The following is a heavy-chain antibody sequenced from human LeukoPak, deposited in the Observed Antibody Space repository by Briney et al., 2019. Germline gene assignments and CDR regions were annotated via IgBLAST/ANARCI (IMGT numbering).Heavy chain of an antibody. CDR2: ISSSSSYI. CDR1: GFTFSTYS. J-gene: IGHJ6*03. Sequence: PGGSLRLSCAASGFTFSTYSMNWVRQAPGKGLEWVSSISSSSSYIYYADSVKGRFTISRDNAKNSLYLQMNSLRAEDTAVYYCGRSGAAGHYYYYMDVWGKGTTVTVSS. D-gene: IGHD3-10*01. V-gene: IGHV3-21*01. CDR3: GRSGAAGHYYYYMDV.